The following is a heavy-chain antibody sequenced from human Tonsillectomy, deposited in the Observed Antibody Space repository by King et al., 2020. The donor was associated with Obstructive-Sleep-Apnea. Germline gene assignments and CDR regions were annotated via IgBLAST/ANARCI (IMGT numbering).Heavy chain of an antibody. D-gene: IGHD1-7*01. CDR3: ARVGETIYYYYGMDV. CDR1: GASVNRFY. CDR2: IYTSGST. Sequence: VQLQESGPGLVEPSETLSLTCTVSGASVNRFYWSWIRQPPGEGLEWIGRIYTSGSTDSNPSPKSRVTMSVETSKNRFSRKLTSVTAADTAVYYCARVGETIYYYYGMDVWGQGTTVTVSS. V-gene: IGHV4-4*07. J-gene: IGHJ6*02.